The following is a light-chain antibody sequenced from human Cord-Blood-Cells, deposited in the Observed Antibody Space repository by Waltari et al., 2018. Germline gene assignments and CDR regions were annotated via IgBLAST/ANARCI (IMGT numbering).Light chain of an antibody. CDR2: EVS. CDR3: SSYTSSSTYV. CDR1: SSDVCGYHY. V-gene: IGLV2-14*01. Sequence: QSALTQPASVSGSPGQSLTISCTGTSSDVCGYHYVSWYQQHPGKAPKLMIYEVSNRPSGVSNRFSGSKSGNTASLTISGLQAEDEADYYCSSYTSSSTYVFGTGTKVTVL. J-gene: IGLJ1*01.